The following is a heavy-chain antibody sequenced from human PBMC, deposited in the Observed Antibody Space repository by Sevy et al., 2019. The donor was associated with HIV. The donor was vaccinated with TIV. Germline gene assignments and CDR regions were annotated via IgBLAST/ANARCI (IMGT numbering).Heavy chain of an antibody. CDR1: GGSFSGYF. V-gene: IGHV4-34*01. Sequence: SETLSLTCAVYGGSFSGYFWNWIRQSPGKGLEWIGEINHTGTLKYNPSLKSRVTISVDASKNQLSQHPSSVTAADTAIYYCARGRQAYVVVVPSTVPFDYWGQGTLVTVSS. D-gene: IGHD2-2*01. J-gene: IGHJ4*02. CDR2: INHTGTL. CDR3: ARGRQAYVVVVPSTVPFDY.